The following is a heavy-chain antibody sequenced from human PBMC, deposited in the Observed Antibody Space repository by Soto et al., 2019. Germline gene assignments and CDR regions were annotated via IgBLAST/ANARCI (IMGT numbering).Heavy chain of an antibody. D-gene: IGHD3-3*01. V-gene: IGHV4-34*01. J-gene: IGHJ4*02. CDR3: AKRGRFLSYFDY. CDR1: GGSFSGYY. Sequence: SETLSLTCAVYGGSFSGYYWSWIRQPPGKGLEWIGEINHSGSTNYNPSLKSRVTISADTSKNQFSLKLSSVTAADTAVYYCAKRGRFLSYFDYWGQGXLVTVSS. CDR2: INHSGST.